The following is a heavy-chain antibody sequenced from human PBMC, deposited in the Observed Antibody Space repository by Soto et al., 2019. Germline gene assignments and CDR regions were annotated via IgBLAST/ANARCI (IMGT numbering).Heavy chain of an antibody. CDR3: ARSRITGSTWTFDY. D-gene: IGHD1-20*01. V-gene: IGHV5-51*01. CDR1: GYSFSNYW. CDR2: IYPGDSDT. Sequence: PGESLKISCRASGYSFSNYWIAWVRQIPGKGLEWMGIIYPGDSDTRYSPSFQGQVTISTDKSISSAYLQWSSLRASDSAMYYCARSRITGSTWTFDYWGQGTLVTVS. J-gene: IGHJ4*02.